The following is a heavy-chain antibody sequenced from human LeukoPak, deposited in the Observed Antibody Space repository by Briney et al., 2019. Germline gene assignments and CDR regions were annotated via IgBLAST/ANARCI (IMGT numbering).Heavy chain of an antibody. Sequence: GASVKVSCKASGYSFTSNYIHWVRQAPGQGLVWMGMIHPRDGSTSYAQKFQGRVTATRDTSTSTVHMELSGLRSEDTAVYYCARDQEAFDYWGQGTLVTVSS. V-gene: IGHV1-46*01. CDR2: IHPRDGST. J-gene: IGHJ4*02. CDR1: GYSFTSNY. CDR3: ARDQEAFDY.